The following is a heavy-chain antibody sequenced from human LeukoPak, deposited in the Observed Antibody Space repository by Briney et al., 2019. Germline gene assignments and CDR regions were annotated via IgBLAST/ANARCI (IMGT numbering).Heavy chain of an antibody. J-gene: IGHJ4*02. CDR3: ARGRAAAGKLDY. CDR2: IYTSGST. Sequence: SETLSLTCTVSVGSISSYYWSWIRQPAGKGLEWIGRIYTSGSTNYNPSLKSRVTMSVDTSKNQFSLKLSSVTAADTAVYYCARGRAAAGKLDYWGQGTLVPVSS. CDR1: VGSISSYY. D-gene: IGHD6-13*01. V-gene: IGHV4-4*07.